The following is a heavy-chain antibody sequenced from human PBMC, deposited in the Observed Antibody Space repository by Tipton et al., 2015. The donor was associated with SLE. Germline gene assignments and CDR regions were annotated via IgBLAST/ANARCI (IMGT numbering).Heavy chain of an antibody. CDR2: IFHIGSA. Sequence: TLSLTCTVSGGSISSCCYYWAWIRQPPGKGLEWIGHIFHIGSAYYNPSLKSRVTISIGTSTNQFSLKVKSVTAADTAVYYCARLADGNRNWFDPWGQGTLVTVSS. V-gene: IGHV4-39*07. CDR3: ARLADGNRNWFDP. J-gene: IGHJ5*02. D-gene: IGHD6-13*01. CDR1: GGSISSCCYY.